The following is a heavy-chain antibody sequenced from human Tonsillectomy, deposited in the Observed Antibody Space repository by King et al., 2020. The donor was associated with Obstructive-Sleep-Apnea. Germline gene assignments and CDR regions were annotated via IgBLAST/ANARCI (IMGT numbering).Heavy chain of an antibody. Sequence: QLVQSGGGLVQPGGSLRLSCAASGFTFSDYSMNWVRQAPGKGLEWVSFISSSSTSIFYADSVKGRFTISRDNAKNSVYLQMNSLRVEDTAVYYCARKEETYTNWFDPWGQGTLVTVSS. CDR2: ISSSSTSI. D-gene: IGHD4-11*01. V-gene: IGHV3-48*04. J-gene: IGHJ5*02. CDR3: ARKEETYTNWFDP. CDR1: GFTFSDYS.